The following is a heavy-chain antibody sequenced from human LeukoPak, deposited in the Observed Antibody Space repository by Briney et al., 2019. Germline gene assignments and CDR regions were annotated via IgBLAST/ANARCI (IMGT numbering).Heavy chain of an antibody. CDR1: RGSISSGSYY. Sequence: SETLSLTCTVSRGSISSGSYYWGWIRQPPGKGLEWIGTIYYSGSTYYNPSLKSRVTISVDTSKNQFSLSLRSVTAADTALYFCARQDYITSYFDPWGQGTLVSVSS. V-gene: IGHV4-39*01. CDR2: IYYSGST. J-gene: IGHJ5*02. D-gene: IGHD4-11*01. CDR3: ARQDYITSYFDP.